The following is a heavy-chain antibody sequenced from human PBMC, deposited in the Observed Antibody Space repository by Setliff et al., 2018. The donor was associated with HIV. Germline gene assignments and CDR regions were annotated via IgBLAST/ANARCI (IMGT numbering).Heavy chain of an antibody. CDR1: GYGFTELS. CDR2: FDPEDGET. V-gene: IGHV1-24*01. CDR3: ATDPGYSSTWYSESFQH. J-gene: IGHJ1*01. D-gene: IGHD6-13*01. Sequence: ASVKVSCKASGYGFTELSIHWVRQAPGKGLEWMANFDPEDGETFYAQKFQGRLTMTEDTSTDTAYMELSSLRSDDTAMYYCATDPGYSSTWYSESFQHWGQGTVVTVSS.